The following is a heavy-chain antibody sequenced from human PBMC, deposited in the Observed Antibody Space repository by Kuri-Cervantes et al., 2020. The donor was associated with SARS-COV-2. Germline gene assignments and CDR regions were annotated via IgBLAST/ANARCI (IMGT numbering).Heavy chain of an antibody. D-gene: IGHD5-18*01. CDR1: GGSINNYY. Sequence: SETLSLTCTVSGGSINNYYWSWIRQPPGKGLEWIGYIYDSANTNYNTSLRSRVTMSVDTSKNRVSLKLTSVTAADTAVYFCARVGVRSYGVLDYWGQGTLVTVSS. CDR2: IYDSANT. J-gene: IGHJ4*02. CDR3: ARVGVRSYGVLDY. V-gene: IGHV4-59*01.